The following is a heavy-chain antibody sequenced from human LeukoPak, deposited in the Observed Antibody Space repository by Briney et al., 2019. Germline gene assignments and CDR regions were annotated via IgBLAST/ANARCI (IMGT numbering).Heavy chain of an antibody. D-gene: IGHD7-27*01. J-gene: IGHJ4*02. Sequence: GGSLRLSCAASGFTFDDYAMHWVRQAPGKGLGWVSLITGDGVSTYYADSVKGRFTISRDNSKNSLFLQMNSLRTEDTAWYYCAKDSSGADYWGQGTLVTVSS. CDR1: GFTFDDYA. CDR3: AKDSSGADY. CDR2: ITGDGVST. V-gene: IGHV3-43*02.